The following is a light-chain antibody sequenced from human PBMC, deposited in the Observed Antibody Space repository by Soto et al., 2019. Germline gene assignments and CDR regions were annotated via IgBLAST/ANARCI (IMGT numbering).Light chain of an antibody. CDR3: QSYDSSLSAGV. CDR2: DVS. J-gene: IGLJ3*02. V-gene: IGLV2-11*01. Sequence: QSALTQPRSVSGSPGQSVTISCTGTSSDVGGYNYVSWYQKYPGKAPRLMIYDVSKRPSGVPDRFSGSKSGNTASLTISGLQAEDEADYYCQSYDSSLSAGVFGGGTQLTVL. CDR1: SSDVGGYNY.